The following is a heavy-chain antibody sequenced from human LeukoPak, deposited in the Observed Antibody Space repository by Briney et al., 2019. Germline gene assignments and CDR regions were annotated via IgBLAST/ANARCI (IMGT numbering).Heavy chain of an antibody. J-gene: IGHJ4*02. D-gene: IGHD3-16*01. CDR2: ISAGGGDT. Sequence: GGSLRLSCAASGFIFSNYAMSWVRQAPGKGLEWVSTISAGGGDTDYADSVKGRFTISRDNAKNTLYLQMNSLRVEDTAVYYCASDLYLGYGGQGTLVTVSS. CDR3: ASDLYLGY. CDR1: GFIFSNYA. V-gene: IGHV3-23*01.